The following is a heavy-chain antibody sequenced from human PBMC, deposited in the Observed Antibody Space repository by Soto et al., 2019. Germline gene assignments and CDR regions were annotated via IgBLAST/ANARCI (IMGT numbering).Heavy chain of an antibody. V-gene: IGHV3-23*01. CDR3: AKLSTYSSSADDY. D-gene: IGHD6-6*01. Sequence: GGSLRLSCAASGFTFSSYAMSWVRQAPGKGLEWVSAISGSGGSTYYADSVKGRFTISRDNSKNTLYLQMNSPRAEDTAVYYCAKLSTYSSSADDYWGQGTLVTVSS. CDR1: GFTFSSYA. CDR2: ISGSGGST. J-gene: IGHJ4*02.